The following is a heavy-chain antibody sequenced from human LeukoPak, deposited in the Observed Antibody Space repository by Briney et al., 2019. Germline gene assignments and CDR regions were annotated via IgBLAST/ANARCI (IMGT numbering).Heavy chain of an antibody. D-gene: IGHD3-22*01. V-gene: IGHV3-74*01. CDR1: GFTFSSYW. J-gene: IGHJ4*02. CDR3: ATEDYYDSSCFDY. CDR2: INSDGSST. Sequence: PGGSLRLSCAASGFTFSSYWMHWVRQAPGKGLVWVSRINSDGSSTSYADSVKGRFTISRDNAKNTLYLQMNSLRAEDTAVYYCATEDYYDSSCFDYWGQGTLVTVSS.